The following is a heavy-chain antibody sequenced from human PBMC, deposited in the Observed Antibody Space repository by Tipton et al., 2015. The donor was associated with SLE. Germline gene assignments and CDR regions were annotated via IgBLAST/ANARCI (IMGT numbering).Heavy chain of an antibody. V-gene: IGHV3-30*02. Sequence: SLRLSCAASGFIFSSYGMHWVRQAPGKGLEWVVFIRYDGSFQYYADSVKGRFTISRDNSKNTLFLQMNSLGTEDTAVYYCAKDRSYYASGRLQDYYGMDVWGRGTTVTVSS. J-gene: IGHJ6*02. D-gene: IGHD3-10*01. CDR3: AKDRSYYASGRLQDYYGMDV. CDR1: GFIFSSYG. CDR2: IRYDGSFQ.